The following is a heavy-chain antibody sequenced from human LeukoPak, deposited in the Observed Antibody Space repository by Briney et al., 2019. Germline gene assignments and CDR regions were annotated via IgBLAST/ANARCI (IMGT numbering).Heavy chain of an antibody. J-gene: IGHJ4*02. Sequence: GGSLRLSCAASGFTFSSYAMRWVRQAPGKGLEWVSSVSGSGGSTYYADSVKGRFTISRDNSRNTLYLQMNSLRAEDTAIYYCAKPRAVGVNAFFDYWGQGTLVTVSS. CDR1: GFTFSSYA. CDR2: VSGSGGST. V-gene: IGHV3-23*01. CDR3: AKPRAVGVNAFFDY.